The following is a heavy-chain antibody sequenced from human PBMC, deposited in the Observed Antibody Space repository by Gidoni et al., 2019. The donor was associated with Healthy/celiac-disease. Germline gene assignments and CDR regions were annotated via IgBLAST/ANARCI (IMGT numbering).Heavy chain of an antibody. J-gene: IGHJ4*02. V-gene: IGHV3-7*03. Sequence: EVQLVESGGGMVQPGGYLRLSCAASGFTLSSYWMSWVCQATGKGLEWVANIKQDGSEKYYVDSVKGRFTISRDNAKNSLYLQMTSLRAEDTAVYYCASDNFAWIQLYGAPDYWGQGTLVTVSS. CDR1: GFTLSSYW. CDR3: ASDNFAWIQLYGAPDY. D-gene: IGHD5-18*01. CDR2: IKQDGSEK.